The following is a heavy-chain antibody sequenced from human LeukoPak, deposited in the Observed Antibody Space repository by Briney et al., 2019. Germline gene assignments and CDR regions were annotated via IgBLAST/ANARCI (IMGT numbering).Heavy chain of an antibody. Sequence: SETLSLTCVVSGYSISSGYQWAWIRQSPGKGLEWIGSIYHTGSAHYNPPLQSRVTISADTSNNQFSLRLNSVTAADTAIYYCARDPRWLTPDCTSTSCYENYFDPWGQGTLVTVSS. J-gene: IGHJ5*02. CDR3: ARDPRWLTPDCTSTSCYENYFDP. CDR1: GYSISSGYQ. D-gene: IGHD2-2*01. V-gene: IGHV4-38-2*02. CDR2: IYHTGSA.